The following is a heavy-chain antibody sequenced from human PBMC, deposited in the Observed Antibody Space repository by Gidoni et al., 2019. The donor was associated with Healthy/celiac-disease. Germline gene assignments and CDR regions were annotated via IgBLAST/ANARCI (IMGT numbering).Heavy chain of an antibody. D-gene: IGHD2-2*01. J-gene: IGHJ2*01. Sequence: QLQLQESGPGLAKPSETLSLTCTVSGGSIRSSSYYWGWIRQPPGKGLEWIGSIYYSGSTYYNPSLKSRVTISVDTSKNQFSLKLSSVTAADTAVYYCASDLDCSSTSCYDVYFDLWGRGTLVTVSS. CDR2: IYYSGST. V-gene: IGHV4-39*01. CDR1: GGSIRSSSYY. CDR3: ASDLDCSSTSCYDVYFDL.